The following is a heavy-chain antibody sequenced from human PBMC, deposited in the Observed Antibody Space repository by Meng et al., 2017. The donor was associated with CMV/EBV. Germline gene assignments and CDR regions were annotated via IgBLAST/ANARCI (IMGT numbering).Heavy chain of an antibody. CDR2: IYWDDDK. Sequence: QITLKDAGPTLVKPTQTLTLTCTFSGFSLSTSGVGVGWIRQPPGKALEWLALIYWDDDKRYSPSLKSRRTITKDTSKNQVVLTMTNMDLVDTATYYCARIAAAGRFDYWGQGTLVTVSS. D-gene: IGHD6-13*01. J-gene: IGHJ4*02. V-gene: IGHV2-5*02. CDR1: GFSLSTSGVG. CDR3: ARIAAAGRFDY.